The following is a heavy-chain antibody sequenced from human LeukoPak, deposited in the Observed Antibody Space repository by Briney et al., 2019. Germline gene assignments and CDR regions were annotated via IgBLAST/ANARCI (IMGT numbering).Heavy chain of an antibody. CDR3: ARDQEHCSGTSCYPYWYDS. Sequence: SETLSLTCTVSGDSISNYYWGWIRQPAGKGLEWIGRIYTSGSTNYNPSLKSRVTMSIDTSKNQFSLKLSSVTAADTAVYFCARDQEHCSGTSCYPYWYDSWGQGTLVTVSS. J-gene: IGHJ5*01. CDR2: IYTSGST. CDR1: GDSISNYY. V-gene: IGHV4-4*07. D-gene: IGHD2-2*01.